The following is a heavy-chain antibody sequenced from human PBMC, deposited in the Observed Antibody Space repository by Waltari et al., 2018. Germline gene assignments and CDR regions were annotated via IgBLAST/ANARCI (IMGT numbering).Heavy chain of an antibody. D-gene: IGHD6-13*01. CDR1: GGSISSSSYY. Sequence: QLQLQESGPGLVKPSETLSLTCTVPGGSISSSSYYWGWIRQPPGKGLEWIGSIYYSGSTYYNPSLKSRVTISVDTSKNQFSLKLSSVTAADTAVYYCARIEQQLVSSPDYWGQGTLVTVSS. CDR2: IYYSGST. J-gene: IGHJ4*02. CDR3: ARIEQQLVSSPDY. V-gene: IGHV4-39*01.